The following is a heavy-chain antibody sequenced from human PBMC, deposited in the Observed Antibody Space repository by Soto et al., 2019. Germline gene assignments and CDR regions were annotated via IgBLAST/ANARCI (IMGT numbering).Heavy chain of an antibody. D-gene: IGHD3-3*01. Sequence: HVQLQQSGPRLVKPSGTLSLTCYVSGGSISSTNWWTWVRQPPGKGLEWIGEIYHTGNTNYNPSDRSRVTISVAKSNNEFSLNLRAVAAADTAVYDCATLPPLIEVRLLTIPTWGHGILVTVSS. V-gene: IGHV4-4*02. J-gene: IGHJ4*01. CDR1: GGSISSTNW. CDR2: IYHTGNT. CDR3: ATLPPLIEVRLLTIPT.